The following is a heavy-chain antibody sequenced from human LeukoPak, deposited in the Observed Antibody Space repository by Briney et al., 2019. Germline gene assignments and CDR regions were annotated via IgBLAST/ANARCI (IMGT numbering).Heavy chain of an antibody. CDR1: GYTFISYG. CDR2: INPNSGGT. Sequence: ASVKVSCKASGYTFISYGISWVRQAPGQGLEWMGRINPNSGGTNYAQKFQGRVTMTRDTSISTAYMELSRLRSDDTAVYYCARSVNDAFDIWGQGTMVTVSS. J-gene: IGHJ3*02. D-gene: IGHD4-17*01. CDR3: ARSVNDAFDI. V-gene: IGHV1-2*06.